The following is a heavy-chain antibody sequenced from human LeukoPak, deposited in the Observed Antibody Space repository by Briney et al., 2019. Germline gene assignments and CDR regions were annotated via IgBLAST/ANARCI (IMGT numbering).Heavy chain of an antibody. D-gene: IGHD6-13*01. CDR3: ARGIAAARFDP. J-gene: IGHJ5*02. Sequence: SETLSLTCTVSGGSISSSSYYWGWIRQPPGKGLEWIGSIYYSGSTYYNPSLKSRVTISVDTSKNQFSLQLNSVTPEDTAVYYCARGIAAARFDPWGQGTLVTVSS. V-gene: IGHV4-39*01. CDR1: GGSISSSSYY. CDR2: IYYSGST.